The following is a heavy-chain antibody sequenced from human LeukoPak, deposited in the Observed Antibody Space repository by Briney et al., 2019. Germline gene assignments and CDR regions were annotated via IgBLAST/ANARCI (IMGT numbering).Heavy chain of an antibody. CDR2: IYYSGST. CDR3: AREYDFWSGQIYYMDV. J-gene: IGHJ6*03. CDR1: GGSISSYY. Sequence: PSETLSLTCTVSGGSISSYYWSWIRQPPGKGLEWIGYIYYSGSTNYNPSLKSRVTMSVDTSKNQFSLKLSSVTAADTAVYYCAREYDFWSGQIYYMDVWGKGTTVTVSS. D-gene: IGHD3-3*01. V-gene: IGHV4-59*12.